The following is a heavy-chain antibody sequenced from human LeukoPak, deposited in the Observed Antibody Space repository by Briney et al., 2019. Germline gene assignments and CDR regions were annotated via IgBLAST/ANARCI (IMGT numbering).Heavy chain of an antibody. CDR2: IYHSGST. V-gene: IGHV4-38-2*02. CDR3: ARGRVGGYDGSPSYMDV. D-gene: IGHD5-12*01. J-gene: IGHJ6*03. CDR1: GYSISTGYY. Sequence: PSETLSLTCTVSGYSISTGYYWVWIRQPPGKGLEWIGSIYHSGSTYYNPSLKSRVTISVDTSKNQFSLKLSSVTAADTAVYYCARGRVGGYDGSPSYMDVWGKGTTVTVSS.